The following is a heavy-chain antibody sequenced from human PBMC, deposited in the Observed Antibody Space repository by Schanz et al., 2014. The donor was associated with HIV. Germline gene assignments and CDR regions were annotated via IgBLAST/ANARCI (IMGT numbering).Heavy chain of an antibody. J-gene: IGHJ3*02. CDR2: ISYDGTKK. CDR1: GFSFNNYG. V-gene: IGHV3-30*18. D-gene: IGHD3-16*01. Sequence: QVQLVESGGGVVQPRRSLRLSCAASGFSFNNYGMHWVRQAPGKGLEWVAVISYDGTKKSYADSVKGRFTISRDNSKNTLYLQMNSLRAEDTAVYNCAQMGAFAAFEIWGHGTVVTVSS. CDR3: AQMGAFAAFEI.